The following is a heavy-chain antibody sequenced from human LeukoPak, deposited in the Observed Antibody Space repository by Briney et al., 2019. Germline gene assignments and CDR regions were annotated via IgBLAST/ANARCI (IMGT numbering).Heavy chain of an antibody. CDR2: INPNSGGT. V-gene: IGHV1-2*02. J-gene: IGHJ4*02. Sequence: ASVKVSCKASGYTFTGYYMHWVRQAPGQGLEWMGWINPNSGGTNYAQKFQGRVTMTRDTSISTAYMELRSLRSDDTAVYYCARVGGSGSYYPIYFDYWGQGTLVTVSS. D-gene: IGHD3-10*01. CDR1: GYTFTGYY. CDR3: ARVGGSGSYYPIYFDY.